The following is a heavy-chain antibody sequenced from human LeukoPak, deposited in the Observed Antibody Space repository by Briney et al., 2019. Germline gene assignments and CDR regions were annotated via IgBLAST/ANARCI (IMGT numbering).Heavy chain of an antibody. D-gene: IGHD3-10*01. V-gene: IGHV3-23*01. CDR3: AKEQARGVPPYFDY. CDR2: ISGSGGST. CDR1: GFTFSSYA. Sequence: SGGALRLSCAASGFTFSSYAMSWVRQAPGKGLEWVSAISGSGGSTYYADSVKGRFTISRDNSKSTLYLQMNSLRAEDTAVYYCAKEQARGVPPYFDYWGQGTLVTVSS. J-gene: IGHJ4*02.